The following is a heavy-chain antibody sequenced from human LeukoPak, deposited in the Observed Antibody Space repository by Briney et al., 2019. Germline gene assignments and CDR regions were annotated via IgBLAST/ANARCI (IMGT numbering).Heavy chain of an antibody. CDR1: GYTFASYD. D-gene: IGHD1-26*01. CDR3: ARGRPELTNWFDP. CDR2: MNPNSGNT. Sequence: ASVKVSCKASGYTFASYDINWVRQATGQGLEWMGWMNPNSGNTGYAQKFQGRVTMTRNTSISTAYMELSSLRSEDTAVYYCARGRPELTNWFDPWGQGTLVTVSS. J-gene: IGHJ5*02. V-gene: IGHV1-8*01.